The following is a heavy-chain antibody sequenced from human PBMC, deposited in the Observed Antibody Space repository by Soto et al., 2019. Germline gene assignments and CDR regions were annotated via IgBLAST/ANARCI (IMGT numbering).Heavy chain of an antibody. Sequence: PGGSLRLSCAASGLTFSNYGMNWVRQAPGKGLAWVSYISSNSATRQYADSVKGRFTISRDKAKNSLYLQMNSLRDEDTAVYYCARGGAARPDYWGQGTLVTVSS. CDR2: ISSNSATR. CDR3: ARGGAARPDY. J-gene: IGHJ4*02. V-gene: IGHV3-48*02. CDR1: GLTFSNYG. D-gene: IGHD6-6*01.